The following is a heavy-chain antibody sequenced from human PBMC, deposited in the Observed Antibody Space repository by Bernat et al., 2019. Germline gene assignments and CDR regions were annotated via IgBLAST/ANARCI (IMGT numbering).Heavy chain of an antibody. J-gene: IGHJ4*02. CDR3: ARMYYYDSSGGSDY. CDR1: GFTVSSNY. D-gene: IGHD3-22*01. CDR2: IYSGGST. Sequence: EVQLVESGGGLIQPGGSLRLSCAASGFTVSSNYMSWVRQAPGKGLEWVSVIYSGGSTYYADSVKGRFTISRDNSKNTLYLQMNSLRAEDTAVYYCARMYYYDSSGGSDYWGQGTLVTVSS. V-gene: IGHV3-53*01.